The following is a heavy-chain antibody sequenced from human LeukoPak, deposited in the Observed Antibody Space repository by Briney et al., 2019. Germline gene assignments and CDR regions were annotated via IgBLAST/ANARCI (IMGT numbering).Heavy chain of an antibody. V-gene: IGHV1-24*01. CDR1: GYTLTELS. CDR3: ATARAYYYDSSGYIY. Sequence: ASVKASCKVSGYTLTELSMHWVRQAPGKGLEWMGGFDPEDGETIYAQKFQGRVTMTEDTSTDTAYMELSSLRSEDTAVYYCATARAYYYDSSGYIYWGQGTLVTVSS. CDR2: FDPEDGET. D-gene: IGHD3-22*01. J-gene: IGHJ4*02.